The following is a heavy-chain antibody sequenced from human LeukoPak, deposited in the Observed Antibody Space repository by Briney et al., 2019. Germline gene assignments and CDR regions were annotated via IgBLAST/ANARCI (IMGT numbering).Heavy chain of an antibody. V-gene: IGHV3-23*01. Sequence: GGSLRLSCAASGFTFSSYAMSWARQAPGKGLEWVSVISGSGSTTYYADSVKGRFTISRDNSKNTLYLQMNSLRADDTAIYYCAKQRSSYYDSSDYWGQGTLVTVSS. CDR2: ISGSGSTT. CDR1: GFTFSSYA. D-gene: IGHD3-22*01. J-gene: IGHJ4*02. CDR3: AKQRSSYYDSSDY.